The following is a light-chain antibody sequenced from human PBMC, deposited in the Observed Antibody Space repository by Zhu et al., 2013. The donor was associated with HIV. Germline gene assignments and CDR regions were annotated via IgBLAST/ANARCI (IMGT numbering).Light chain of an antibody. CDR2: GAS. Sequence: DIQMTQAPSSLSASVGDRVTITCRASQSIRSSLNWYRQIPGKAPDLLIYGASNLQSGVPSRFSGSGTGTEFTLTIIRLQPEDFATYYCQQYNNFPWTFGQGTKVEIK. V-gene: IGKV1-39*01. CDR3: QQYNNFPWT. J-gene: IGKJ1*01. CDR1: QSIRSS.